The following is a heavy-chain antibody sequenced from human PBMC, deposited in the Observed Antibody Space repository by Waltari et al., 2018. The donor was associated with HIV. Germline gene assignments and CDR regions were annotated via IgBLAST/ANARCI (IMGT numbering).Heavy chain of an antibody. CDR2: ISSSSSYI. CDR3: AKTTYSYYYYGMDV. Sequence: EVQLVESGGGLVKPVGSLRLSCAASGFTFSSYSMHWVRQAPGKGLEWVSSISSSSSYIYYADSVKGRFTISRDNAKNSLYLQMNSLRAEDTAVYYCAKTTYSYYYYGMDVWGQGTTVTVSS. D-gene: IGHD4-17*01. CDR1: GFTFSSYS. J-gene: IGHJ6*02. V-gene: IGHV3-21*01.